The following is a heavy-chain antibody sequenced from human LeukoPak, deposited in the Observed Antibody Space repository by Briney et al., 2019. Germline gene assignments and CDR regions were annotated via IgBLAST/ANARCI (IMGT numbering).Heavy chain of an antibody. D-gene: IGHD2-8*01. CDR3: ARANLDCKNGVCYDY. V-gene: IGHV1-18*01. CDR1: DYTFTNYG. Sequence: ASVKVSCKASDYTFTNYGVSWVRQAPGQGLEWMGWISAYNGKTYYAQKFQGRVTVTTDTSTSTAYMDLRSLRSDDTAVYYCARANLDCKNGVCYDYWGQGTPVTVSS. CDR2: ISAYNGKT. J-gene: IGHJ4*02.